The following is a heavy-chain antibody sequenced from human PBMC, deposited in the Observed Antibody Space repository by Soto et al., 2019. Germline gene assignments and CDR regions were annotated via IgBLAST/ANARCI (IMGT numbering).Heavy chain of an antibody. V-gene: IGHV3-23*01. J-gene: IGHJ5*02. CDR1: GFTFSIYA. D-gene: IGHD6-19*01. CDR2: ITCSGGST. Sequence: GGSLRLSCAASGFTFSIYAMRWVRHAPGKGLEWVSAITCSGGSTYYADSVKGRFTISRDNSKNMLYLQMNSLRAEDTAVYYCTKGQWLVPTPQNNWFDPWGQGTLVTVSS. CDR3: TKGQWLVPTPQNNWFDP.